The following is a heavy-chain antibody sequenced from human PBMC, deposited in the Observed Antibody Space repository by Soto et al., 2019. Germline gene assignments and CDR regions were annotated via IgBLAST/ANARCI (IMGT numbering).Heavy chain of an antibody. V-gene: IGHV1-18*01. J-gene: IGHJ3*02. CDR2: ISAYNGNT. CDR1: GYTFTSYG. Sequence: ASVKVSCKASGYTFTSYGISWVRQAPGQGLEWMGWISAYNGNTNYAQKLQGRVTMTTDTSTSTAYMELRSLRSDDTAVYYCASATITMIVVGALGAFDIWGQGTMVTVSS. CDR3: ASATITMIVVGALGAFDI. D-gene: IGHD3-22*01.